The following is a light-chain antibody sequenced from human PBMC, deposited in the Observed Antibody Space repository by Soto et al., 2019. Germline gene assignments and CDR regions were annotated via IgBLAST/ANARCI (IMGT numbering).Light chain of an antibody. Sequence: EILMTQSPATLSVSTGERATLSCKASRSVRSNLAWYQQKPGQAPRLLISGASTRATGITDRFSGSGSGTEFTLTINSLQSEDFAVYYCQQYNYWPGTFGQGTKVEIK. V-gene: IGKV3-15*01. J-gene: IGKJ1*01. CDR2: GAS. CDR3: QQYNYWPGT. CDR1: RSVRSN.